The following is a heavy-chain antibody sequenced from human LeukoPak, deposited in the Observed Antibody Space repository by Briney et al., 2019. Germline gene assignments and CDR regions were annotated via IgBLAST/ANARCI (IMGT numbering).Heavy chain of an antibody. Sequence: GASVKVSCKTSGYTFAGHLIPWVRQAPGQGLEWMGWINPSSGDTKYAQNFQDRVIMTRDTSISTAYMDLSRLSSEDTAIYYCARAGHDSSGYSFRLDYWGQGTLVTVSS. CDR3: ARAGHDSSGYSFRLDY. D-gene: IGHD3-22*01. J-gene: IGHJ4*02. V-gene: IGHV1-2*02. CDR2: INPSSGDT. CDR1: GYTFAGHL.